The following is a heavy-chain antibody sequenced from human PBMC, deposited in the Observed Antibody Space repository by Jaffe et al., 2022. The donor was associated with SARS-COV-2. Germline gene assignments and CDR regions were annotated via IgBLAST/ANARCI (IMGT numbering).Heavy chain of an antibody. CDR2: INHSGST. J-gene: IGHJ4*02. V-gene: IGHV4-34*01. CDR1: GGSFSGYY. CDR3: ARGQRVNSSWYWKPFDY. Sequence: QVQLQQWGAGLLKPSETLSLTCAVYGGSFSGYYWSWIRQPPGKGLEWIGEINHSGSTNYNPSLKSRVTISVDTSKNQFSLKLSSVTAADTAVYYCARGQRVNSSWYWKPFDYWGQGTLVTVSS. D-gene: IGHD6-13*01.